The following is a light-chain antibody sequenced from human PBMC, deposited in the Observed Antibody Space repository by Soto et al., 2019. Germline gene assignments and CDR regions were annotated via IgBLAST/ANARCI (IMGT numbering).Light chain of an antibody. V-gene: IGKV3-20*01. J-gene: IGKJ1*01. CDR2: GAS. Sequence: EIVFTPSPGPLSLSPGERATLSCRASQSVSSSYLAWYQQKPGQAPRLLIYGASSRATGIPDRFSGSGSGTDFTLTISRLEPEDFAVYYCQQYGSSPPWTFGQGTKVDIK. CDR1: QSVSSSY. CDR3: QQYGSSPPWT.